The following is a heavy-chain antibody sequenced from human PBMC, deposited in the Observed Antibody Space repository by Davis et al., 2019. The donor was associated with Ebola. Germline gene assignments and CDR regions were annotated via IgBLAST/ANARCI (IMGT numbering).Heavy chain of an antibody. J-gene: IGHJ6*04. CDR1: GFSFRTYG. CDR3: AKGGSGWPSDYSYGMGV. Sequence: GGSLRLSCVASGFSFRTYGLHWVRQAPGKGLEWMAVISNDGKNTDYADSVKGRFTISRDNSKDTLYLQMNSLRVDDTAVYYCAKGGSGWPSDYSYGMGVWGKGTTVTVSS. V-gene: IGHV3-30*18. CDR2: ISNDGKNT. D-gene: IGHD6-19*01.